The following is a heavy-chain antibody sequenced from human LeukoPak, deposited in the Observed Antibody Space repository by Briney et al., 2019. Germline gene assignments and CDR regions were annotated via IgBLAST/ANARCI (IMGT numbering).Heavy chain of an antibody. Sequence: PSETLSLTCAVYGGSFSGYYWSWIRQPPGKGLEWIGEINHSGSTNYNPSLKSRVTISVDTSKNQFSLKLSSVTAADTAVYYCARRREWRVFSPSPFDYWGQGTLVTVSS. CDR3: ARRREWRVFSPSPFDY. V-gene: IGHV4-34*01. J-gene: IGHJ4*02. D-gene: IGHD6-19*01. CDR1: GGSFSGYY. CDR2: INHSGST.